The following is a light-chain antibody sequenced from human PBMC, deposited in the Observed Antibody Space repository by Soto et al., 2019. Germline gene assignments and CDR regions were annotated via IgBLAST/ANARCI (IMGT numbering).Light chain of an antibody. Sequence: DIQLTQSPSFLSASVGDRVTITCRASQGISSFLAWYQQKPGTAPDLLIYAASTLQSGVPSRFSGSGSGTEFTLTISSLQPEDFATYYCQQFRDYPLTFGGGTKVEIK. CDR3: QQFRDYPLT. CDR1: QGISSF. CDR2: AAS. J-gene: IGKJ4*01. V-gene: IGKV1-9*01.